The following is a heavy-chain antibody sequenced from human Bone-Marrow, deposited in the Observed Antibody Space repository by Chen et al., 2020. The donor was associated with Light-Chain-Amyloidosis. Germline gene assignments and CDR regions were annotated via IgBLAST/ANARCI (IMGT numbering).Heavy chain of an antibody. D-gene: IGHD3-3*01. CDR3: ARGPSRITIFGVVITRGYFDY. Sequence: QVQLQQWGAGLLKPSETLSLTCAVYGGSFSGYYWSWIRQPPGKGLEWIGESNHSGSTNYNPSLKSRVTISVDTSKNQFSLKLSSVTAADTAVYYCARGPSRITIFGVVITRGYFDYWGQGTLVTVSS. J-gene: IGHJ4*02. V-gene: IGHV4-34*01. CDR1: GGSFSGYY. CDR2: SNHSGST.